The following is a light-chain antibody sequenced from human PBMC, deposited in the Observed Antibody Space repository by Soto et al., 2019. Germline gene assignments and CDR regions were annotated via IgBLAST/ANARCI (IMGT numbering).Light chain of an antibody. CDR3: QSYDPTLRTSL. CDR2: SNN. Sequence: QSVLTQPPSASGTPGQRVTISCSGSSSNIGSNYVYWYQQLPGTAPKLLIHSNNNRPSGVPDRFSGSKSGTSASLAIAGLQADDEADYYCQSYDPTLRTSLFGGGTQLTVL. V-gene: IGLV1-47*02. CDR1: SSNIGSNY. J-gene: IGLJ2*01.